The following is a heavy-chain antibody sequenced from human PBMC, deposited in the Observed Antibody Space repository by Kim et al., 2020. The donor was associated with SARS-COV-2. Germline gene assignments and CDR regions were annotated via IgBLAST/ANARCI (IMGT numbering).Heavy chain of an antibody. V-gene: IGHV3-33*05. CDR2: ISYDGSNK. CDR1: GFTFSSYG. D-gene: IGHD3-10*01. Sequence: GGSLRLSCAASGFTFSSYGMHWVRQAPGKGLEWVAVISYDGSNKYYADSVKGRFTISRDNSKNTLYLQMNSLRAEDTAVYYCARDEPWFGELSPHYWGQGTLVTVSS. CDR3: ARDEPWFGELSPHY. J-gene: IGHJ4*02.